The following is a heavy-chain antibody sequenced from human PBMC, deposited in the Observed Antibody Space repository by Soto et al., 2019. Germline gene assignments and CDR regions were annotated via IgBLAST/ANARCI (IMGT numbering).Heavy chain of an antibody. V-gene: IGHV4-31*03. CDR2: IYYSGST. Sequence: SETLSLTCTVSGGSISSGGYYWSWIRQHPGKGLEWIGYIYYSGSTYYNPSLKSRVTISVDTSKNQFSLKLSSVTAADTAVYYCARASYGEVDYWGRGTLVTVSS. J-gene: IGHJ4*02. CDR3: ARASYGEVDY. CDR1: GGSISSGGYY. D-gene: IGHD4-17*01.